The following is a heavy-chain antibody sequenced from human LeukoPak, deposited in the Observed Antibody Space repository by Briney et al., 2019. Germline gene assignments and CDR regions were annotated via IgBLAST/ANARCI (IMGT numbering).Heavy chain of an antibody. CDR3: ARLSGYSSSWYYFDY. Sequence: GESLKISCKGSGYSFTSYWIGWVRQMPGKGLEWMGIIYPGDSDTRYSPSFQGQVTILADKSISTAYLQWSSLKASDTAMYYCARLSGYSSSWYYFDYWGQGTLVTVSS. CDR2: IYPGDSDT. CDR1: GYSFTSYW. V-gene: IGHV5-51*01. J-gene: IGHJ4*02. D-gene: IGHD6-13*01.